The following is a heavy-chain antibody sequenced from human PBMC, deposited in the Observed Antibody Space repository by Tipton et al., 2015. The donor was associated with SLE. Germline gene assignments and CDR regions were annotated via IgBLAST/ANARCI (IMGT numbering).Heavy chain of an antibody. CDR2: IHYNRDT. Sequence: LRLSCTVSGASVSSHYWNWIRQTPGKGLEWIGYIHYNRDTNYHPSLKSRVTISVDTSKNQLSLKFTSVTAADTAVYYCARGSVVADDFWGQGTLVTVSS. CDR1: GASVSSHY. D-gene: IGHD2-15*01. V-gene: IGHV4-59*02. CDR3: ARGSVVADDF. J-gene: IGHJ4*02.